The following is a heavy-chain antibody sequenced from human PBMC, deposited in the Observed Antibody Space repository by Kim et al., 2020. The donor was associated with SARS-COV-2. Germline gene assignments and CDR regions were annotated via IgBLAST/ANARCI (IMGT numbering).Heavy chain of an antibody. CDR3: ARGSSGYDYGGY. CDR2: IIPILGIA. J-gene: IGHJ4*02. V-gene: IGHV1-69*04. Sequence: SVKVSCKASGGTFSSYAISWVRQAPGQGLEWMGRIIPILGIANYAQKFQGRVTITADKSTSTAYMELSSLRSEDTAVYYCARGSSGYDYGGYWGQGTLVTVSS. CDR1: GGTFSSYA. D-gene: IGHD5-12*01.